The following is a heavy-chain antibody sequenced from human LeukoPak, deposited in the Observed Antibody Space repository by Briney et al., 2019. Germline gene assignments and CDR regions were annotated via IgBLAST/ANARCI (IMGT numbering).Heavy chain of an antibody. CDR2: ISYDGHNE. V-gene: IGHV3-30*18. CDR1: GFTFSGYG. CDR3: AKGVGYGGMDV. Sequence: GGSLRLSCAASGFTFSGYGMHWVRQAPGKGLEWVAVISYDGHNEYYADSVKGRFTISRDNSKNTVLLQMNSLRVEDTAVYYFAKGVGYGGMDVWGQGTTLIVSS. J-gene: IGHJ6*02. D-gene: IGHD5-12*01.